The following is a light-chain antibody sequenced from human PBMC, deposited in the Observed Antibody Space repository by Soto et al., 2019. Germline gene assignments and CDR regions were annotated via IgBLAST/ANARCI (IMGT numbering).Light chain of an antibody. J-gene: IGLJ2*01. CDR2: DVS. Sequence: QSVLTQPASVSGSPGQSITISCTGTNSDIGGYNYVSWYQQHPGKAPKLMIYDVSNRPSGVSYRFSGSKPGNTASLTISGLQAEDEADYYCSSYTSRSTLGVFGGGTKLTVL. CDR3: SSYTSRSTLGV. CDR1: NSDIGGYNY. V-gene: IGLV2-14*03.